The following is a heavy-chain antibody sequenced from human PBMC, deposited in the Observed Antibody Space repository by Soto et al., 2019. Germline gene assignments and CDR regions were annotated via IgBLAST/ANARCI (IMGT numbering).Heavy chain of an antibody. D-gene: IGHD3-3*01. Sequence: PGGSLRLSCAASGFTFSRYWMHWVRQAPGKGLVWVSRIDSYGSATSQVDSVEGRFTISRDNANNTLYLQMNSLRAEDTAVYYCARGWVEGLSRQPPTDYWGQGTLVTVSS. CDR2: IDSYGSAT. CDR1: GFTFSRYW. J-gene: IGHJ4*02. V-gene: IGHV3-74*01. CDR3: ARGWVEGLSRQPPTDY.